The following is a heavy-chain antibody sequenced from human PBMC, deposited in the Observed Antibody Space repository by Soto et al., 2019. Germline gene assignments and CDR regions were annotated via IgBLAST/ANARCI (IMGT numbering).Heavy chain of an antibody. Sequence: ASVKVSCKASGYTFTSYDINWVRRAAGQGPEWMGSVTPRNGDTAFAQKYQGRVTVTSNTSMSTVYMELSNLRSDDTAVYYCARGGSYWARRHYFDSWGQGTLVTVSS. CDR3: ARGGSYWARRHYFDS. D-gene: IGHD2-8*02. J-gene: IGHJ4*02. V-gene: IGHV1-8*02. CDR2: VTPRNGDT. CDR1: GYTFTSYD.